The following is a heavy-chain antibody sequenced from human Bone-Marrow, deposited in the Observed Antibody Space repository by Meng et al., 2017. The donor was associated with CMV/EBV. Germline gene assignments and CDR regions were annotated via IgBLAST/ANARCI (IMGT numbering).Heavy chain of an antibody. CDR1: GFTFSSYW. J-gene: IGHJ6*02. V-gene: IGHV3-74*01. D-gene: IGHD2-2*01. CDR2: INSDGSST. Sequence: GESLKISCAASGFTFSSYWMHWVRQAPGKGLVWVSRINSDGSSTSYADSVKGRFTVSRDNAKNTLYLQMNSLRAEDTAVYYCASVGYCSSTSCSTHFYYGWAVWGQGTTVTVSS. CDR3: ASVGYCSSTSCSTHFYYGWAV.